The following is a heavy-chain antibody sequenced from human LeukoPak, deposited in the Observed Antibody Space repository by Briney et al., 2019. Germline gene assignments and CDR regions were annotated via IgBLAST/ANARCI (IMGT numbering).Heavy chain of an antibody. J-gene: IGHJ6*03. D-gene: IGHD6-19*01. CDR2: INPNSGGT. Sequence: GASVKVSCKASGYTFTGYYMHWVRQAPGQGLQWMGWINPNSGGTNYAQKFQGRVTMTRDTSISTAYMELSRLRSDDTAVYYCARGLVLGYYYMDVWGKGTTVTVSS. CDR1: GYTFTGYY. V-gene: IGHV1-2*02. CDR3: ARGLVLGYYYMDV.